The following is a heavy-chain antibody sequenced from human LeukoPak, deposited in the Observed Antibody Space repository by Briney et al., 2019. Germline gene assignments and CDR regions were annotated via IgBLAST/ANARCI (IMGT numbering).Heavy chain of an antibody. D-gene: IGHD3-10*01. CDR3: AKVKGWYGEGYFDY. V-gene: IGHV3-53*01. J-gene: IGHJ4*02. CDR1: GFAVSSNY. CDR2: IYSDGRT. Sequence: GGSLRLSCAASGFAVSSNYMNWVRQAPGKGLEWVSDIYSDGRTYYADSVKGRFTISRDISKNTLFLQMTSLRAEDTAVYYCAKVKGWYGEGYFDYWGQGTLVTVSS.